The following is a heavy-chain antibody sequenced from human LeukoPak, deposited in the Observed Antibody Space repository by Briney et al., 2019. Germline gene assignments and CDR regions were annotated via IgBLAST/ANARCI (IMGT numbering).Heavy chain of an antibody. Sequence: GGSLRLSCAASGFTFSSYAMSWVRQAPGKGLEWVSAISGSGGSTYYADSVKGQFTISRDNSKNTLYLQMNSLRAEDTAVYYCAKGPYDSSGYYYFRVMNAFDIWGQGTMVTVSS. CDR1: GFTFSSYA. D-gene: IGHD3-22*01. CDR3: AKGPYDSSGYYYFRVMNAFDI. CDR2: ISGSGGST. V-gene: IGHV3-23*01. J-gene: IGHJ3*02.